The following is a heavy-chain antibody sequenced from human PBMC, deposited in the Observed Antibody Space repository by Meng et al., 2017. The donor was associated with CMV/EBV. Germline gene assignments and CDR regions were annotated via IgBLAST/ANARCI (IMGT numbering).Heavy chain of an antibody. Sequence: SVKVSCTASGGTFISYAISWVRQAPGQGLEWRGGIIPILGIANYAQKFQGRVTITADKSTSTAYMELSSLRSEDTAVYYCAREGVMTAFDIWGQGTMVTVSS. V-gene: IGHV1-69*10. J-gene: IGHJ3*02. D-gene: IGHD2-8*01. CDR3: AREGVMTAFDI. CDR1: GGTFISYA. CDR2: IIPILGIA.